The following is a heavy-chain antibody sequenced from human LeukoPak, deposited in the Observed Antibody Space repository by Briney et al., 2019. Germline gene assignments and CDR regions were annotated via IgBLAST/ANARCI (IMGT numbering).Heavy chain of an antibody. CDR1: GFTFSSYA. CDR3: AKDRAADFFDY. D-gene: IGHD6-13*01. CDR2: ISGSGGST. J-gene: IGHJ4*02. V-gene: IGHV3-23*01. Sequence: GASLRLSCAASGFTFSSYAMSWVRQAPGKGLEWISAISGSGGSTYYADSVKGRFTISRDNSKNTLYLQMNSLRAEDTAVYYCAKDRAADFFDYWGQGTLVTVSS.